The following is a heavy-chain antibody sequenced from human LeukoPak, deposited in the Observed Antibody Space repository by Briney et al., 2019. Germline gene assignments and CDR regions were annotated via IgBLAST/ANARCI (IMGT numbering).Heavy chain of an antibody. CDR1: GGSISSYY. CDR2: ISDIGST. J-gene: IGHJ6*02. D-gene: IGHD3-22*01. V-gene: IGHV4-59*08. CDR3: ARQQYYYDNSGSWFYYYGMDV. Sequence: SETLSLTCTVSGGSISSYYWSWIRQPPGKGLEWIAYISDIGSTNYNPSLKSRVTISLDTSKNQFSLKLSSVTAADTALYYCARQQYYYDNSGSWFYYYGMDVWGPGTTVTVSS.